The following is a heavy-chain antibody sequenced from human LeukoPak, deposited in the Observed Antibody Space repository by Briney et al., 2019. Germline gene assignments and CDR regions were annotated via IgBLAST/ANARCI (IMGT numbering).Heavy chain of an antibody. D-gene: IGHD3-10*01. V-gene: IGHV4-59*12. J-gene: IGHJ6*03. CDR3: ARRAAMVRGVINPYYMDV. Sequence: PSETLSLTCTVSGGSISSYYWSWIRQPPGKGLEWIWYIYYSGSTNYNPSLKSRVTISVDTSKNQFSLKLSSVTAADTAVYYCARRAAMVRGVINPYYMDVWGKGTTVTVSS. CDR2: IYYSGST. CDR1: GGSISSYY.